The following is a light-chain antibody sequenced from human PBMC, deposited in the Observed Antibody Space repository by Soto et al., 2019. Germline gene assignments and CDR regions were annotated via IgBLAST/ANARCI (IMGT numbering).Light chain of an antibody. V-gene: IGLV3-21*02. J-gene: IGLJ2*01. CDR3: SSYTSSSTVV. CDR1: NIGSQG. CDR2: DDS. Sequence: SYELTQPPSVSVAPGQTATITCGGNNIGSQGVHWYQQKPGQAPVLVVYDDSDRPSGIPERFSGSKSGNTASLTISGLQAEDEADYYCSSYTSSSTVVFGGGTKLTVL.